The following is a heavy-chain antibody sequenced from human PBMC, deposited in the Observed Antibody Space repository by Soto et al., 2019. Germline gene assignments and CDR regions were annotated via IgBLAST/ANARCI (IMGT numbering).Heavy chain of an antibody. J-gene: IGHJ3*02. CDR3: VREPRYCSSGSCSIMGDAFDI. D-gene: IGHD2-15*01. CDR1: GFTVTEIY. Sequence: EVQLVESGGGLVQPGGSLRLSCVASGFTVTEIYMNWVRQAPGKGLEWVSDIYNELTDYADSVRGRFSISTDSSKNALYLQMNSLRAEDSAVYYCVREPRYCSSGSCSIMGDAFDIWGQGTMVTVSS. V-gene: IGHV3-66*01. CDR2: IYNELT.